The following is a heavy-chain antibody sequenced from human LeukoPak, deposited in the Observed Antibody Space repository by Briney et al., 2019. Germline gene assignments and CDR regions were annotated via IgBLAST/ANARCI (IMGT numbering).Heavy chain of an antibody. CDR2: IYSGGNT. CDR1: GFTFSNAW. CDR3: ARGIAAAGIVGVFDY. V-gene: IGHV3-66*01. J-gene: IGHJ4*02. Sequence: PGGSLRLSCAASGFTFSNAWMSWVRQAPGKGLEWVSVIYSGGNTHYADSVKGRFTISRDNSKNTLYLQMNSLRAEDTAVYYCARGIAAAGIVGVFDYWGQGTLVTVSS. D-gene: IGHD6-13*01.